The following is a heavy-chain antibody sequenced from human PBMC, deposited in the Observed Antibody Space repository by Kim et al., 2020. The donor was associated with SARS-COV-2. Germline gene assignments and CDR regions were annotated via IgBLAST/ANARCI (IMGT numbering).Heavy chain of an antibody. J-gene: IGHJ6*02. V-gene: IGHV3-33*01. D-gene: IGHD4-17*01. CDR1: GFTFSSYG. CDR3: ARSNKHDCGDYVSYYYGMYV. CDR2: IWYDGSNK. Sequence: GGSLRLSCAASGFTFSSYGMHWVRQAPGKGLEWVAVIWYDGSNKYYADSVKGRFTISRDNSKNTLYLQMNSLRAEDTAVYYCARSNKHDCGDYVSYYYGMYVWGQGATVSVSS.